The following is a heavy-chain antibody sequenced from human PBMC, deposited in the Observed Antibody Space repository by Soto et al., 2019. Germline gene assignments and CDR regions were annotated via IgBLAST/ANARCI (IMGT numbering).Heavy chain of an antibody. CDR1: GFTFSNYA. CDR3: ATCDRDGYSWYFDY. CDR2: ISYDGSIE. D-gene: IGHD4-4*01. V-gene: IGHV3-30-3*01. J-gene: IGHJ4*02. Sequence: GGSLRLSCGASGFTFSNYAVHWVRQAPGKGLEWVAVISYDGSIENYADSVKGRFTISRDNSKNTLYLQMNSLRAEDTAVFYCATCDRDGYSWYFDYWGQGTLVTVSS.